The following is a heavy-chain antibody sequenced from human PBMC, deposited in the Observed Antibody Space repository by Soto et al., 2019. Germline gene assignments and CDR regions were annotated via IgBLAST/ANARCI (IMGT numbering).Heavy chain of an antibody. CDR1: GFTFTAYT. CDR3: AKDMSAAVAGPSFDY. Sequence: PGGSLRLSCAASGFTFTAYTMYWVRQPPGKGLEWVASISWNSGSIGYADSVKGRFTISRDNAKNSLYLQMNSLRAEDTALYYCAKDMSAAVAGPSFDYWGQGTLVTVSS. D-gene: IGHD6-19*01. CDR2: ISWNSGSI. V-gene: IGHV3-9*01. J-gene: IGHJ4*02.